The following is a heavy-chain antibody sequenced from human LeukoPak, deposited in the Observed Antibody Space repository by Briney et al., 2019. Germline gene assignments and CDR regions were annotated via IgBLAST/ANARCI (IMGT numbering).Heavy chain of an antibody. CDR2: IHYSGST. CDR1: GGSISSSSYY. Sequence: SETLSLTCTVSGGSISSSSYYWGWIRQPPGKGLEWIGSIHYSGSTYYNPSLKSRVTISVDTSKNQFSLKLSSVTAADTAVYYCATPTGVRLLDAFDIWGQGTMVTVSS. D-gene: IGHD4/OR15-4a*01. V-gene: IGHV4-39*01. J-gene: IGHJ3*02. CDR3: ATPTGVRLLDAFDI.